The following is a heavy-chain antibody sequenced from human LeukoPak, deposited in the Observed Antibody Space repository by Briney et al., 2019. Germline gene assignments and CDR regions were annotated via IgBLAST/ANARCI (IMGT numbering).Heavy chain of an antibody. CDR1: GFPFISYS. D-gene: IGHD3-3*01. CDR2: ISSSSSYI. J-gene: IGHJ4*02. Sequence: GGSLSLSCAASGFPFISYSMNWVRQAPGKGLEWVSSISSSSSYIYYADSVKGRFTISRDNAKNSLYLQMNSLRAEDTAVYYCARVGGQRYYDFWSGSYYFDYWGQGTLVTVSS. V-gene: IGHV3-21*01. CDR3: ARVGGQRYYDFWSGSYYFDY.